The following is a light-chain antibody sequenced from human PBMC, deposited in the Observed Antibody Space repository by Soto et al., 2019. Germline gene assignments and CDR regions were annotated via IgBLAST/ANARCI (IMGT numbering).Light chain of an antibody. Sequence: SALTQPASVSGSPGQSITISCTGTSSDVGGYNSVSWYQQLPGKAPKLLIYDVTYRPSGVSNRFSGSKSGSTASLTISGLQAEDESDYYCCSYTTSSILFGGGTKLTVL. CDR1: SSDVGGYNS. J-gene: IGLJ2*01. V-gene: IGLV2-14*03. CDR3: CSYTTSSIL. CDR2: DVT.